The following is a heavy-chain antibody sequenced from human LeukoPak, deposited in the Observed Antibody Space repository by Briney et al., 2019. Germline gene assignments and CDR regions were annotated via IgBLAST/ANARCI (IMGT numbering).Heavy chain of an antibody. D-gene: IGHD5-18*01. CDR3: AREQPSYEYAFDI. CDR1: GYTFTGYY. Sequence: GASVKVSCKASGYTFTGYYVHWVRQAPGQGLEWMGWISAYNGNTNYAQNLQGRVTMTTDTSTSTAYMELKSLRSDDTAVYYCAREQPSYEYAFDIWGQGTMVTVSS. J-gene: IGHJ3*02. V-gene: IGHV1-18*04. CDR2: ISAYNGNT.